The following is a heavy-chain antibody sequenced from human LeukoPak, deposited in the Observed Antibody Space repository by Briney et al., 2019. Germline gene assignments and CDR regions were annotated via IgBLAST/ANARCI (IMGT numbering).Heavy chain of an antibody. D-gene: IGHD2-15*01. CDR3: AREGYCSGGSCYSGGHYYGMDV. CDR1: GFTFSSYS. Sequence: GGSLRLSCAASGFTFSSYSMNWVRQAPGKGLKWVSSISSSSYIYYADSVKGRFTISRDNAKNSLYLQMNSLRAEDTAVYYCAREGYCSGGSCYSGGHYYGMDVWGQGTTVTVSS. V-gene: IGHV3-21*01. CDR2: ISSSSYI. J-gene: IGHJ6*02.